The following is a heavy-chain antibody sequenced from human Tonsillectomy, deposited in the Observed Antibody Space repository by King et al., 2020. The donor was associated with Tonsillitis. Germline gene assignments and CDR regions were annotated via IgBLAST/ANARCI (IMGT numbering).Heavy chain of an antibody. D-gene: IGHD3-3*01. CDR2: INHGGST. J-gene: IGHJ4*02. CDR1: GGSFSGYY. Sequence: VQLQQWGAGLLKPSETLSLTCAVYGGSFSGYYWTWIRQPPGKVLEWIGEINHGGSTNYNPSLKSRVTISVETSKNQFSLKLSSVTAADTAVYYCVRGKYDVWSGYADYFDYWGQGILVTVSS. V-gene: IGHV4-34*01. CDR3: VRGKYDVWSGYADYFDY.